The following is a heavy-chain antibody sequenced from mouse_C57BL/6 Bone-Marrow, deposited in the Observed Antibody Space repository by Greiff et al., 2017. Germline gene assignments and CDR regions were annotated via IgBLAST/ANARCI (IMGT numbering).Heavy chain of an antibody. J-gene: IGHJ3*01. V-gene: IGHV1-15*01. D-gene: IGHD1-1*02. CDR3: TRRWNCFAWVAY. CDR1: GYTFTDYE. Sequence: QVQLKESGAELVRPGASVTLSCKASGYTFTDYEMHWVKQTPVHGLEWIGAIDPETGGTPYNQKFKGKAILTADKSSSTAYMELRSLTSEDSAVYYCTRRWNCFAWVAYWGQGTLVTVSA. CDR2: IDPETGGT.